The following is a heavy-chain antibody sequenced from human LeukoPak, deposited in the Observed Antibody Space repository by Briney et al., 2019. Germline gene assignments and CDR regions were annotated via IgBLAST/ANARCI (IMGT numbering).Heavy chain of an antibody. CDR1: GFTFSTYA. V-gene: IGHV3-30*01. CDR3: ARDLPPLDY. Sequence: PGRSLRLSCAASGFTFSTYAMHWVRQAPGKGLEWVALLSFDATNIHYADSVKGRFIISRDNSKNTLYLEMNSLRPEDTAVYYCARDLPPLDYWGQGTLVTVPS. CDR2: LSFDATNI. J-gene: IGHJ4*02.